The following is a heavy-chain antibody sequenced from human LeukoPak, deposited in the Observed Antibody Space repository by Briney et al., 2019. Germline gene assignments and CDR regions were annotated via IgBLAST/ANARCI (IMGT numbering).Heavy chain of an antibody. CDR1: GYTFTSYY. CDR3: ARRYCSSTSCHPYSFDY. Sequence: GASVKVSCKASGYTFTSYYMHWVRQAPGQGLEWMGIINPSGGSTSYAQKFQGRVTMTRDMSTSTAYMELSSLRSEDTAVYYCARRYCSSTSCHPYSFDYWGQGTLVTVSS. V-gene: IGHV1-46*01. D-gene: IGHD2-2*01. J-gene: IGHJ4*02. CDR2: INPSGGST.